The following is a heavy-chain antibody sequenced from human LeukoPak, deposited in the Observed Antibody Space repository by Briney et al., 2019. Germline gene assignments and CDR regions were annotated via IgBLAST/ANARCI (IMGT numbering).Heavy chain of an antibody. D-gene: IGHD3-9*01. CDR1: GDSVSSNSAA. Sequence: SQTLSLTCAISGDSVSSNSAAWNWIRQSPSRGLEWLGRTYYRSKWYNDYAVSVKSRITINPDTSKNQFSLRLNSVTPEDTAVYYCARELRYFDWFTPYYYYYYMDVWGKGTTVTISS. CDR2: TYYRSKWYN. J-gene: IGHJ6*03. V-gene: IGHV6-1*01. CDR3: ARELRYFDWFTPYYYYYYMDV.